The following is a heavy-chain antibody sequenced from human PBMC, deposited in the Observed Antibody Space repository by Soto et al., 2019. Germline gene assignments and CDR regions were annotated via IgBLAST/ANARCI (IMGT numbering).Heavy chain of an antibody. J-gene: IGHJ4*02. CDR2: FDPEDGET. Sequence: GASVKVSCKVSGYTLTELSMHWVRQAPGKGLEWMGGFDPEDGETIFAQKFQGRVTMTEDTSTDTAYMELSSLRSEDTAVYYCATEARYGDYADYWGQGTLVTVSS. CDR3: ATEARYGDYADY. V-gene: IGHV1-24*01. D-gene: IGHD4-17*01. CDR1: GYTLTELS.